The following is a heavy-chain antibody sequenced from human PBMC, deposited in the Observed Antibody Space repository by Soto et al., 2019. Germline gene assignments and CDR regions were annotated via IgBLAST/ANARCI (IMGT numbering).Heavy chain of an antibody. CDR2: ISFDGRNK. CDR3: AREKAGRFLAGGMDV. Sequence: QVQLVESGGGVVQPGRSLRLSCAASGFTFSTHALLWVRQAPGKGLEWVAIISFDGRNKYYADSVEGRFTISRDNSKTTLYLQMNSLGTEDTAVYFCAREKAGRFLAGGMDVWGQGTSVTVSS. D-gene: IGHD6-6*01. J-gene: IGHJ6*02. V-gene: IGHV3-30*01. CDR1: GFTFSTHA.